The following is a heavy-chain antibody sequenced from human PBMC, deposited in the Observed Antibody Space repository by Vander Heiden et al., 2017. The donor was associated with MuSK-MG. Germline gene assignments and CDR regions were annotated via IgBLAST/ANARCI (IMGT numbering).Heavy chain of an antibody. CDR2: IRPDGSEK. D-gene: IGHD3-10*01. V-gene: IGHV3-7*03. CDR3: AIGNGGY. J-gene: IGHJ4*02. CDR1: GFTLTNYW. Sequence: EVQLVESGGGLVQPGGSLRLSCAASGFTLTNYWINWVRQAPGKGLERVANIRPDGSEKYYVDSVKGRFSISRDNAKNSLYLQMNTLRAEDTAVYYCAIGNGGYWGQGTLVTVSS.